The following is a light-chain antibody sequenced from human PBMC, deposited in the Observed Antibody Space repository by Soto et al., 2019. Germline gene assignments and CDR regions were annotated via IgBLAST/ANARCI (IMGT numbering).Light chain of an antibody. CDR3: QQSYSTPWT. Sequence: DIQMTQSPSSVSASVGDRVTITCRASQSIVRYLIWYQQKSGKAPKLLIFAASTLQSGVPSRFSGSGSGTDFTLTISSLQPEDFATYYCQQSYSTPWTFGQGTKVEI. CDR2: AAS. J-gene: IGKJ1*01. V-gene: IGKV1-39*01. CDR1: QSIVRY.